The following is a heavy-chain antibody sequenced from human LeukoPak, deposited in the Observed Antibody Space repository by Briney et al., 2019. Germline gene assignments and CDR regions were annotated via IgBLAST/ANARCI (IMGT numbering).Heavy chain of an antibody. Sequence: PGGSLRLSCEAAGFTFRSFAMNWVRQAAGKGLESVALIPYDGNMEYYADSVKGRFTISRDNSNNTLFLQMSSLRAEDTAVYYCARGGSILRGVRSWFDPWGQGTLVIVSS. CDR1: GFTFRSFA. J-gene: IGHJ5*02. V-gene: IGHV3-30*04. CDR2: IPYDGNME. D-gene: IGHD3-10*01. CDR3: ARGGSILRGVRSWFDP.